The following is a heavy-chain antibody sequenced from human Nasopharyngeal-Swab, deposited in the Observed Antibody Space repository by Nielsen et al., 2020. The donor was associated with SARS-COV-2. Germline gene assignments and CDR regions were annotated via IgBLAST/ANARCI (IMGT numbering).Heavy chain of an antibody. CDR2: IRSKAYGGTT. CDR1: GFTFGDYA. CDR3: TSITMVRGLFDY. D-gene: IGHD3-10*01. J-gene: IGHJ4*02. Sequence: GGSLRLSCTASGFTFGDYAMSWVRQAPGKGLEWVGFIRSKAYGGTTEYAASVKGRFTISRDDSKSIAYLQMNSLKTEDTAVYYCTSITMVRGLFDYWGQGTLVRLL. V-gene: IGHV3-49*04.